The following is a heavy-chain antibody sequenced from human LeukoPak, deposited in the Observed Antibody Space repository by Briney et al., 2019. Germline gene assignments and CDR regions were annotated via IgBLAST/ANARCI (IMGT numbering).Heavy chain of an antibody. Sequence: SVKVSCKASGGTFSSYAISWVRQAPGQGLEWMGGIIPIFGTANYAQEFQGRVTITADESTSTAYMELSSLRSEDTAVYYCAGLFQGRIAVAGTDYWGQGTLVTVSS. D-gene: IGHD6-19*01. CDR2: IIPIFGTA. CDR3: AGLFQGRIAVAGTDY. CDR1: GGTFSSYA. J-gene: IGHJ4*02. V-gene: IGHV1-69*13.